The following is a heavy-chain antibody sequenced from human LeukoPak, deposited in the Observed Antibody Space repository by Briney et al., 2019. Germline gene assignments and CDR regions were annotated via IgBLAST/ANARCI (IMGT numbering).Heavy chain of an antibody. CDR2: IGRSGDDT. Sequence: GGSLRLSCAASGFTFSRYGMTWVRQAPGKGLEWVSAIGRSGDDTYYADSVKGRFTVSRDNSKNTLYLQMNSLRAEDTAVYYCARVDYYGSGRYFDYWGQGTPVTVSS. V-gene: IGHV3-23*01. CDR3: ARVDYYGSGRYFDY. D-gene: IGHD3-10*01. J-gene: IGHJ4*02. CDR1: GFTFSRYG.